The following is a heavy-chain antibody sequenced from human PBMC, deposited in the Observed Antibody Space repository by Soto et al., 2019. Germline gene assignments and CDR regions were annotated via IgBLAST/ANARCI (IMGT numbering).Heavy chain of an antibody. V-gene: IGHV3-30*09. CDR1: GFTFSSYA. J-gene: IGHJ4*02. CDR2: ISYDGSNK. CDR3: ARDPFDSSGYSDY. Sequence: GGSLRLSCAASGFTFSSYAMHWVRQAPGKGLEWVAVISYDGSNKYYADSVKGRFAISRDNSKNTLYLQMNSLRAEDTAVYYCARDPFDSSGYSDYWXQGTLVTVSS. D-gene: IGHD3-22*01.